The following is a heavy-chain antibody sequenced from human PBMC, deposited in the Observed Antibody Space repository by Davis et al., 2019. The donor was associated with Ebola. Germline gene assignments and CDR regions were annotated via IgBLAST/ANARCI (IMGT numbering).Heavy chain of an antibody. CDR2: ISGSGGTT. CDR3: ARGGYD. D-gene: IGHD5-18*01. Sequence: GESLKTLCADSVITFSSYAMTWVRQAPGKGLEWVPAISGSGGTTYYAGSVKGRFTVSRDNSKKTMYLQMNSLRDEDTAVYYCARGGYDWGQGTLVTVSS. V-gene: IGHV3-23*01. J-gene: IGHJ4*02. CDR1: VITFSSYA.